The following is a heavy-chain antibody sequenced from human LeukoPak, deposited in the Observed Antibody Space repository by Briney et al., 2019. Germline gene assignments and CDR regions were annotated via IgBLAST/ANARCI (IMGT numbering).Heavy chain of an antibody. D-gene: IGHD2-8*01. CDR1: GGPISSYY. CDR3: ARHSYAGSQYFFDY. Sequence: PSETLSLTCTVSGGPISSYYWSWIRQPPGKGLEWIGFIYYSGSTNYNPSLKSRVTISVDTSKNQFSLRLSSVAAADTALYYCARHSYAGSQYFFDYWGQGTLVTVSS. V-gene: IGHV4-59*08. J-gene: IGHJ4*02. CDR2: IYYSGST.